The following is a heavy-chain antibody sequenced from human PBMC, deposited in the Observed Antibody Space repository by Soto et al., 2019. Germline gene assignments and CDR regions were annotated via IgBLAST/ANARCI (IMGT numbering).Heavy chain of an antibody. V-gene: IGHV3-11*06. J-gene: IGHJ4*02. CDR3: ARWLEVLTTSDS. Sequence: PGGSLRLSCAASGFNFSDYYMTWIRQAPGKGLEWISYISTSGRDTEYADSVKGRFLIFRDNAKRSLYLQMNSLRVEDTAVYYCARWLEVLTTSDSWGQGTLVTVSS. CDR1: GFNFSDYY. D-gene: IGHD3-22*01. CDR2: ISTSGRDT.